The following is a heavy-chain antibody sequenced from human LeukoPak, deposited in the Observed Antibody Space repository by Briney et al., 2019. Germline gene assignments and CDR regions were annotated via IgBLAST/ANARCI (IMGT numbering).Heavy chain of an antibody. V-gene: IGHV1-8*01. Sequence: GASVKVSCKASGYTFTSYDINWVRQATGQGLEWRGWMNPNSGNTGYAQKFQGRVTMTRNTSISTAYMELSSLRSEDTAVYYCARANDFWSGYYYYYYMDVWGKGTTVTVSS. D-gene: IGHD3-3*01. CDR2: MNPNSGNT. CDR1: GYTFTSYD. CDR3: ARANDFWSGYYYYYYMDV. J-gene: IGHJ6*03.